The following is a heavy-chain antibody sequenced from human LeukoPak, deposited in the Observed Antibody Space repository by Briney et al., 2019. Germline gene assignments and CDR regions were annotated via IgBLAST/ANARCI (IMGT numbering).Heavy chain of an antibody. V-gene: IGHV4-34*01. J-gene: IGHJ4*02. CDR2: INHSGST. Sequence: SETLSLTCAVYGGSFSGYYWSWIRQPPGKGLEWIGEINHSGSTDYNPSLKSRVTISVDTSKNQFSLKLSSVTAADTAVYYCARGHSSGYYLDYWGQGTLVTVSS. D-gene: IGHD3-22*01. CDR3: ARGHSSGYYLDY. CDR1: GGSFSGYY.